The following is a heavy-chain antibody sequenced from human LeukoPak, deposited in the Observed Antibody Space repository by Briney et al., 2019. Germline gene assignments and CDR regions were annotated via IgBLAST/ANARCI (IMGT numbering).Heavy chain of an antibody. Sequence: GGSLRLSCAASGFTFSDYYMSWIRQAPGKGLEWISYISTTGTTIYYADSVEGRFTISRDNGKNSLYLQMNSLRADDTAVYSCARVLLGMSAFDLWGQGTMVSVSS. CDR1: GFTFSDYY. J-gene: IGHJ3*01. V-gene: IGHV3-11*04. D-gene: IGHD3-9*01. CDR2: ISTTGTTI. CDR3: ARVLLGMSAFDL.